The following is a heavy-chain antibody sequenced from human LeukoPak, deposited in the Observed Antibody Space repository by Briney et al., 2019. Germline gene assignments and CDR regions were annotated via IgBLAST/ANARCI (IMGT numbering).Heavy chain of an antibody. J-gene: IGHJ6*02. CDR2: IYYSGST. V-gene: IGHV4-59*01. Sequence: SETLSLTCTVSGGSMKNYYWIWIRQSPGKGLEWIGYIYYSGSTNYNPSLKSRVTISVDTYKNQFSLKLRSVTAADTAVYYCARAGYCSSTSCQWVPLVWGQGTTVTVSS. CDR3: ARAGYCSSTSCQWVPLV. CDR1: GGSMKNYY. D-gene: IGHD2-2*03.